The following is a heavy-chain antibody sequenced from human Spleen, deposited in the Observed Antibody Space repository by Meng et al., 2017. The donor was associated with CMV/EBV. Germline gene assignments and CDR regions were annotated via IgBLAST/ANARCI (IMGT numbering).Heavy chain of an antibody. V-gene: IGHV1-2*02. Sequence: ASVKVSCKASGYTFTGHFMHWVRQAPGQGLEWMGWIHPNTGGTNYAQNFQGRVTMTRDTSIRTVYMELSSLRSDDTAMYYCARGVGSVDPRFDPWGQGTLVTVSS. CDR2: IHPNTGGT. D-gene: IGHD1-26*01. J-gene: IGHJ5*02. CDR3: ARGVGSVDPRFDP. CDR1: GYTFTGHF.